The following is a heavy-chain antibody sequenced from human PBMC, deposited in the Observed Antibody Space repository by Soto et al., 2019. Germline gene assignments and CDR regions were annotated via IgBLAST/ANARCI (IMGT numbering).Heavy chain of an antibody. CDR2: VSHDGRNT. D-gene: IGHD6-19*01. CDR1: GFTFSDDA. CDR3: AKGWRQWLVTSDWNY. J-gene: IGHJ4*02. V-gene: IGHV3-30*18. Sequence: VQLVESGGGVVQPGRSLRLSCAASGFTFSDDAMHWVRQAPGKGLEWVAVVSHDGRNTHYADSVKGRVTISRDSSKNTVSLEMTSLRAEDTAVYYCAKGWRQWLVTSDWNYWGQGALVTVSS.